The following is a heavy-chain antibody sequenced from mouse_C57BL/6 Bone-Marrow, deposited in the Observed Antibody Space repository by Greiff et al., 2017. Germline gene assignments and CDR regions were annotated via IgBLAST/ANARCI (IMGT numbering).Heavy chain of an antibody. Sequence: QVQLQQPGAELVKPGASVKLSCKASGYTFTSYWMHWVKQRPGQGLEWIGMIHPNSGSTNYNEKFKSKATLTVDKSSSTAYMQLSSLTSEDSAVYYCAADYYGSSTGAYWGQGTLVTVSA. J-gene: IGHJ3*01. V-gene: IGHV1-64*01. CDR3: AADYYGSSTGAY. D-gene: IGHD1-1*01. CDR2: IHPNSGST. CDR1: GYTFTSYW.